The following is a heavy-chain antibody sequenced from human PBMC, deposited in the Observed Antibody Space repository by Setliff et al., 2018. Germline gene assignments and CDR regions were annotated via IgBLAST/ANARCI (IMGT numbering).Heavy chain of an antibody. CDR1: GFSFDDYG. D-gene: IGHD6-19*01. V-gene: IGHV3-20*04. CDR3: ARVNSAWYPYYYMDV. J-gene: IGHJ6*03. CDR2: INWNGDST. Sequence: LRLSCAASGFSFDDYGMSWVRQAPGKGLEWVSGINWNGDSTGYADSVKGRFTISRDNAKNSLYLQMNSLRAEDTALYYCARVNSAWYPYYYMDVWGKGTTVTV.